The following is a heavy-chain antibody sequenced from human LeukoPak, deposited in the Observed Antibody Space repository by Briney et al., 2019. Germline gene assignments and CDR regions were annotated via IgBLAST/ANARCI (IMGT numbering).Heavy chain of an antibody. D-gene: IGHD6-13*01. Sequence: GESLKISCKGSGYSFTSYWIGWVRQMPGKGLEWMGIIYPGDSDTRYSPSFQGQVTISADKSISTAYLQWSSLKASDTAMYYCARPPIAAIDAFDIWGQGTMVTVSS. J-gene: IGHJ3*02. V-gene: IGHV5-51*01. CDR2: IYPGDSDT. CDR3: ARPPIAAIDAFDI. CDR1: GYSFTSYW.